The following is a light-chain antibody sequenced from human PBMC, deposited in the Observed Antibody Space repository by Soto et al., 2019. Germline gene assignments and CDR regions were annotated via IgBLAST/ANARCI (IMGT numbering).Light chain of an antibody. J-gene: IGLJ1*01. CDR3: AAWDASLSACV. CDR2: YNN. Sequence: QAVVTQPPSASGTAGQVVTISCSGGDSNIGSNSVYWYQHLPRMAPKLLIYYNNQRPSGVPVRFSGSRSGTSASLAIVGLRSEDEAVYYCAAWDASLSACVFGNGTKLTVL. V-gene: IGLV1-47*02. CDR1: DSNIGSNS.